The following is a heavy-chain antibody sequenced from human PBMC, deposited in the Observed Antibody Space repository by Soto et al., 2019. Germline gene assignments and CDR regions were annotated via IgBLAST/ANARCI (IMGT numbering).Heavy chain of an antibody. J-gene: IGHJ5*02. CDR2: IYSGGST. V-gene: IGHV3-53*01. CDR1: GFTVSSSY. Sequence: GGSLRLSCVASGFTVSSSYMNWVRQAPGKGLEWVSLIYSGGSTYYADSVKGRFTISRDNFKNTLYLQMNSLRAEDTGVYYCAREGWLDPWGQGTLVTVSS. CDR3: AREGWLDP.